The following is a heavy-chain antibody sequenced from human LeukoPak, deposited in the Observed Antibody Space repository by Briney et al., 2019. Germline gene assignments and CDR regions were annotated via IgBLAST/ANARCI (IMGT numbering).Heavy chain of an antibody. CDR3: AKDDEMATIMNAFDI. Sequence: GGSLRLSCAASGFTFSSYAMHWVRQAPGKGLEWVAVISYDGSNKYYADSVKGRFTISRDNSKNTLYLQMNSLRAEDTAVYYCAKDDEMATIMNAFDIWGQGTMVTVSS. D-gene: IGHD5-24*01. CDR1: GFTFSSYA. CDR2: ISYDGSNK. V-gene: IGHV3-30*04. J-gene: IGHJ3*02.